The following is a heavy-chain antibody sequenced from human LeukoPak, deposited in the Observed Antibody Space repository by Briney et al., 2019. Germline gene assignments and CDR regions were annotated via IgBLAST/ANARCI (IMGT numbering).Heavy chain of an antibody. CDR3: ARETGTIGYYMDV. V-gene: IGHV3-74*01. CDR1: GFTLSSHS. Sequence: GRSLRLSCAASGFTLSSHSMHWVRQAPGKGLVWVSRINRDGKITRYADSVEGRFTISRDNAKNSLYLQMSSLRAEDTAVYCCARETGTIGYYMDVWGKGTTVTVSS. CDR2: INRDGKIT. D-gene: IGHD2-8*01. J-gene: IGHJ6*03.